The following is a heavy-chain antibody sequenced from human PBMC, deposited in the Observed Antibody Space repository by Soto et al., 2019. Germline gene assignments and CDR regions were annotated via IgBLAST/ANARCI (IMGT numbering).Heavy chain of an antibody. CDR2: IHSSGST. J-gene: IGHJ3*02. V-gene: IGHV4-4*07. D-gene: IGHD1-26*01. Sequence: SQPHPDPRTVSGGSIVDFYWSWIRQPAGKGLDWIGRIHSSGSTNYNPSLRSRATMSVDTSKNQFSLKLSSVTAADTAVYYCARDRRRGSYHSHAFDIWGQGSLVTVSS. CDR3: ARDRRRGSYHSHAFDI. CDR1: GGSIVDFY.